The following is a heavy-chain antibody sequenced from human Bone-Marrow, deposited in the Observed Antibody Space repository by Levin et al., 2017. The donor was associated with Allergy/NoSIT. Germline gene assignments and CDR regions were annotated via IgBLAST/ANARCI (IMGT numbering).Heavy chain of an antibody. D-gene: IGHD1-1*01. CDR1: GFTFSDYY. V-gene: IGHV3-11*01. Sequence: PGGSLRLSCAASGFTFSDYYMSWIRQAPGKGLEWVSYISSSGSTIYYADSVKGRFTISRDNAKNSLYLQMNSLRAEDTAVYYCARDPRTGLMEPLDYWGQGTLVTVSS. CDR3: ARDPRTGLMEPLDY. J-gene: IGHJ4*02. CDR2: ISSSGSTI.